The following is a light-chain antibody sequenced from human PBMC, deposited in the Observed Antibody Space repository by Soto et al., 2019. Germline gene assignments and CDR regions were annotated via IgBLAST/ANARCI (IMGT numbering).Light chain of an antibody. CDR1: SSDVGGYNY. CDR2: DVS. Sequence: QSVLTQPASVSGSPGQSITISCSGTSSDVGGYNYVFWYQHHPGKAPKLMIYDVSNRPSGVSNRFSGSKSGNTASLTISGLQAEDEADYYCSSYTSSGTYVFGTGTKVTVL. V-gene: IGLV2-14*03. J-gene: IGLJ1*01. CDR3: SSYTSSGTYV.